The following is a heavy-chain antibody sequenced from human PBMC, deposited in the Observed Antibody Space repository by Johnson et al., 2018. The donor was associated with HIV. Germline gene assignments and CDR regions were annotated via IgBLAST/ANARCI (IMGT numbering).Heavy chain of an antibody. CDR2: IKQDGSEK. Sequence: VQLVESGGGLVQPGGSLRLSCAASGFTFSSYWMSWVRQAPGKGLEWVANIKQDGSEKYYVDSVKGRFTISRDNSKNTLYLQMNSLRAEDTAVYYCAPLGDAFDIWGQGTMVTVSS. CDR3: APLGDAFDI. D-gene: IGHD7-27*01. V-gene: IGHV3-7*01. CDR1: GFTFSSYW. J-gene: IGHJ3*02.